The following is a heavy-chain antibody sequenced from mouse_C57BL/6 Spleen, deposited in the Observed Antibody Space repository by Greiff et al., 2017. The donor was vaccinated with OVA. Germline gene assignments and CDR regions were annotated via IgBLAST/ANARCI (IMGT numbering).Heavy chain of an antibody. V-gene: IGHV5-6*01. Sequence: EVKLVESGGDLVKPGGSLKLSCAASGFTFSSYGMSWVRQTPDKRLEWVATISSGGSYTYYPDSVKGRFTISRDNAKNTLYLQMSSLKSEDTAMYYCAREGYYGNYVAYWGQGTLVTVSA. D-gene: IGHD2-1*01. CDR2: ISSGGSYT. CDR3: AREGYYGNYVAY. CDR1: GFTFSSYG. J-gene: IGHJ3*01.